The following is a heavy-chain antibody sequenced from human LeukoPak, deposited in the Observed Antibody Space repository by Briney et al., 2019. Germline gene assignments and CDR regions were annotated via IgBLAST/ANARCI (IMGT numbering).Heavy chain of an antibody. V-gene: IGHV4-4*02. D-gene: IGHD2/OR15-2a*01. CDR1: GGSISSSNW. Sequence: SGTLSLTCAVSGGSISSSNWWSWVRQPPGKGLEWIGEIYHSGSANYNPSLKSRVTISVDTSKNQFSLKLSSVTAADTAVYYCARLSWPHDAFDIWGQGTMVTVSS. CDR2: IYHSGSA. CDR3: ARLSWPHDAFDI. J-gene: IGHJ3*02.